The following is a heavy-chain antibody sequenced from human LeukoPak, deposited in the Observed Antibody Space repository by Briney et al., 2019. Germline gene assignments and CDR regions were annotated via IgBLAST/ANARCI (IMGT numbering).Heavy chain of an antibody. CDR3: AGQHDANGYYFY. CDR1: GNSVSSTHY. Sequence: SETLSLTCAVTGNSVSSTHYWGWIRQAPGKGLEWIGSIYHSGSTYYNPSLRSRVTIAVDTSKNRFSLKMSSVTAADTAVYYCAGQHDANGYYFYWGQGTLVTVSS. CDR2: IYHSGST. J-gene: IGHJ4*02. V-gene: IGHV4-38-2*01. D-gene: IGHD3-22*01.